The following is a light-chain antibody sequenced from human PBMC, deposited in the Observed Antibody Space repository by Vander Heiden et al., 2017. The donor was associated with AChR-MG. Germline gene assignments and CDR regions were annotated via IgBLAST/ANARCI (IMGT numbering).Light chain of an antibody. J-gene: IGLJ2*01. CDR2: RNN. CDR3: AAWDDSLSGGV. V-gene: IGLV1-47*01. CDR1: SYNMGSNY. Sequence: QSVLTQPPSASGTPGHMVPISCSGSSYNMGSNYVYWYQQHPGTAPELLIYRNNQRPSGVPDRFSGSKSGTSASLAISGLRSEDEADYYCAAWDDSLSGGVFGGGTKLTVL.